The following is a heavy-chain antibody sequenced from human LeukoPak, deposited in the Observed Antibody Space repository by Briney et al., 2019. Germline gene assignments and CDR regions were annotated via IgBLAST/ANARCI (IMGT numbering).Heavy chain of an antibody. Sequence: GGSLRLSCAASGFMFSRYGMHWVRQAPGKGLEWVAVMSYNGNNKYYGDSVEGRFTISRDNSKNTLYLQMNSLRTEDTAVYYCAKDRDVAAAAYYFDYWGQGTLVTVSS. J-gene: IGHJ4*02. CDR3: AKDRDVAAAAYYFDY. CDR1: GFMFSRYG. V-gene: IGHV3-30*18. D-gene: IGHD6-13*01. CDR2: MSYNGNNK.